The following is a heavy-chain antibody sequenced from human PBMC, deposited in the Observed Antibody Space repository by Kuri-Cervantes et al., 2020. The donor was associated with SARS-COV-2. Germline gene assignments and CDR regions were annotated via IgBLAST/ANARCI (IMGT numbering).Heavy chain of an antibody. CDR1: GGSISSYY. D-gene: IGHD1-26*01. CDR3: ARHGRRVNYYYYGMDV. CDR2: IYYSGST. J-gene: IGHJ6*02. V-gene: IGHV4-59*08. Sequence: GSLRLSCTVSGGSISSYYWSWIRQPPGKGLEWIGCIYYSGSTNYSPSLKSRVTISVDTSKNQFSLKLSSVTAADTAVYYCARHGRRVNYYYYGMDVWGQGTTVTVSS.